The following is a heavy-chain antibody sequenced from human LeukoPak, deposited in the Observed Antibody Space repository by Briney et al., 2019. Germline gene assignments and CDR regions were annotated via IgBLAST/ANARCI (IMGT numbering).Heavy chain of an antibody. CDR3: EAERWIQGEDY. CDR2: INPSGGT. V-gene: IGHV4-34*01. J-gene: IGHJ4*02. CDR1: GRSFSGYY. D-gene: IGHD5-24*01. Sequence: SETLSLTCAVYGRSFSGYYCSWIRQPPGKGLEWIGEINPSGGTNYNPSLKSRVTISLDTSKNQFSLNLTSVIATDTAVYYCEAERWIQGEDYWGQGTLVTVSS.